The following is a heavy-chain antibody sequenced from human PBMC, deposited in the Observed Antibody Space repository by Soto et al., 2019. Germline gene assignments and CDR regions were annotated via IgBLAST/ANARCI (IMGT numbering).Heavy chain of an antibody. J-gene: IGHJ5*02. Sequence: EVQLLESGGGLVQPGGSLRLSCAASGFTFSSYAMSWVRQAPGKGLEWVSAISGSGGSTYYADSVKGRFTISRDNSKNTLYLQMNSLRAEDTAVYYCAKDLWYYYGSGSYNNWFDPWGQGTLVTVSS. CDR3: AKDLWYYYGSGSYNNWFDP. D-gene: IGHD3-10*01. V-gene: IGHV3-23*01. CDR1: GFTFSSYA. CDR2: ISGSGGST.